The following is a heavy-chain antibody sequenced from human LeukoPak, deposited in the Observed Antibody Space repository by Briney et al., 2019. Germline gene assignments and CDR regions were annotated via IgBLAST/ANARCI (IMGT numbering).Heavy chain of an antibody. V-gene: IGHV1-46*01. CDR1: GYTFTSYS. CDR2: INPSGGST. J-gene: IGHJ5*02. CDR3: ARDVQSRINWFDP. Sequence: GASVKVSCKASGYTFTSYSMHWVRQAPGQGLEWMGVINPSGGSTSYAQKFKGRVSMSRDKSTTTVYMELSSLTSEDTAVYYCARDVQSRINWFDPWGQGTLVTVSS. D-gene: IGHD1-14*01.